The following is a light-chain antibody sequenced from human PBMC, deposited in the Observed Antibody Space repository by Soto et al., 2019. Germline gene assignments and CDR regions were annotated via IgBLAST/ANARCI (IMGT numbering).Light chain of an antibody. CDR3: QQYGSSRT. CDR1: QRVTNNY. V-gene: IGKV3-20*01. J-gene: IGKJ1*01. CDR2: DAS. Sequence: EIVLTQSPGTLSLSPGEKATLSCRASQRVTNNYLAWYQQRPGQAPSLLIYDASSRATGISDRFSGSGSGTDFTLTISRLEPEDFAVYFCQQYGSSRTFGQGTKVDI.